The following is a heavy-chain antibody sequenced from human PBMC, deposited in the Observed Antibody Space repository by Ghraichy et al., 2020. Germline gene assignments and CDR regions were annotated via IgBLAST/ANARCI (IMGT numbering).Heavy chain of an antibody. CDR1: GFTFSSYA. V-gene: IGHV3-23*01. D-gene: IGHD1-26*01. Sequence: GGSLRLSCAASGFTFSSYAMSWVRQAPGKGLEWVSAISGSGGSTYYADSVKGRFTISRDNSKNTLYLQMNSLRAEDTAVYYCAKDSWLIVGATIGFGYWGQGTLVTVSS. CDR3: AKDSWLIVGATIGFGY. CDR2: ISGSGGST. J-gene: IGHJ4*02.